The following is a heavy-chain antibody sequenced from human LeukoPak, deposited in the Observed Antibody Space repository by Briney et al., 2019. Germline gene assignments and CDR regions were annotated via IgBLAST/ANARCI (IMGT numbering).Heavy chain of an antibody. Sequence: PGGSLRLSCAASGFTFSSYSMNWVRQAPGKGPVWVSRIKTDGSITDYADFVKGRFTISRDNAKNTLYLQMNSLRTEDTALYYCAKDAGGFGELTMYYFDYWGQGTLVTVSS. J-gene: IGHJ4*02. V-gene: IGHV3-74*01. D-gene: IGHD3-10*01. CDR2: IKTDGSIT. CDR1: GFTFSSYS. CDR3: AKDAGGFGELTMYYFDY.